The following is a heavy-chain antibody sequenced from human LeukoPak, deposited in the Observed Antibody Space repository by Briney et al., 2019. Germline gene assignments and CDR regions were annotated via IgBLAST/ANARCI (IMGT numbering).Heavy chain of an antibody. Sequence: GGSVKVSCKASEYTFTGNHMHWVRQAPGQGLEWMGWINPNSGGTNYAQKFQGRVIMTRDTSISTAYMELSRLGSDDTAVYYCARGGSTDSIHSCGGNCYFLDYWGQGTLVTVSS. CDR1: EYTFTGNH. CDR3: ARGGSTDSIHSCGGNCYFLDY. V-gene: IGHV1-2*02. D-gene: IGHD2-21*02. CDR2: INPNSGGT. J-gene: IGHJ4*02.